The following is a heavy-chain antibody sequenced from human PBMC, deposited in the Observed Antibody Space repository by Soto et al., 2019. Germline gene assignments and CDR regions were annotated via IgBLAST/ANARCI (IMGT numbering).Heavy chain of an antibody. CDR2: IYYSGST. CDR1: GGSISSSSYY. J-gene: IGHJ6*02. V-gene: IGHV4-39*01. Sequence: PSETLSLTCTVSGGSISSSSYYWGWIRQPPGKGLEWIGSIYYSGSTYYNPSLKSRVTISVDTSKNQFPLKLSSVTAADTAVYYCASVVAYYYYYGMDVWGQGTTVTVSS. D-gene: IGHD2-15*01. CDR3: ASVVAYYYYYGMDV.